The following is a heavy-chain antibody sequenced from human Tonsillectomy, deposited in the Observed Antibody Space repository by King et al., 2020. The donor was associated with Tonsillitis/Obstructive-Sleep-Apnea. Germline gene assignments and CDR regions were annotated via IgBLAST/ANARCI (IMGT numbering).Heavy chain of an antibody. CDR1: GGPLSSYY. D-gene: IGHD3-3*01. CDR2: NIFIGIP. Sequence: VQLQESGPGLVKASETLYLTRTVSGGPLSSYYWSWIRPPPGKGLEWIGYNIFIGIPNYNPSLKSRVTISVDTSKNQFSLKLSSVTAADTAVYYCASYYDFWSGYPYWGQGTLVTVSS. CDR3: ASYYDFWSGYPY. J-gene: IGHJ4*02. V-gene: IGHV4-59*01.